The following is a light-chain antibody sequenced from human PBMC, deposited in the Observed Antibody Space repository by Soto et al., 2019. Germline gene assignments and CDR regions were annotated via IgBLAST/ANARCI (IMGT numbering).Light chain of an antibody. V-gene: IGLV1-44*01. CDR3: ATWDDSLNVV. CDR2: SND. J-gene: IGLJ2*01. CDR1: TSNIGTNT. Sequence: QSVLTQSPSASGTPAQRVSISCSGSTSNIGTNTVSWYQHVPGTAPTLLIYSNDQRPSAVPGRFSGSKYGTSASLAISGILSEDEADYYCATWDDSLNVVFGGGTKLAVL.